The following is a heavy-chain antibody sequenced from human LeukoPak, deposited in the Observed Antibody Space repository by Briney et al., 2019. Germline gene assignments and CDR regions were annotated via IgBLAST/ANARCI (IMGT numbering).Heavy chain of an antibody. CDR1: GFSFSNYA. D-gene: IGHD6-19*01. CDR3: ARIGHFESGGAVAAPHY. Sequence: RSGGSLRLSCVASGFSFSNYAMTWVRQAPGKGLEWVSAISPRGVTTYHADSVKGRFTSSRDSSKNTVYLQMNSPRVEDTAVYYCARIGHFESGGAVAAPHYWGQGTLVTVSS. J-gene: IGHJ4*02. CDR2: ISPRGVTT. V-gene: IGHV3-23*01.